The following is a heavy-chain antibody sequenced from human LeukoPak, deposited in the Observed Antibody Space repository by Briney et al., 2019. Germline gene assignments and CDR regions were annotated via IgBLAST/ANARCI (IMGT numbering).Heavy chain of an antibody. D-gene: IGHD3-3*02. J-gene: IGHJ6*02. Sequence: GGSLRLSCAASGFTFSTYWMSWVRQAPGKGLEWVSGINWNGGSTGYADSVKGRFTISRDNAKNSLYLQMNSLRAEDTALYHCAIFGVSRGMDVWGQGTTVTVSS. V-gene: IGHV3-20*01. CDR3: AIFGVSRGMDV. CDR1: GFTFSTYW. CDR2: INWNGGST.